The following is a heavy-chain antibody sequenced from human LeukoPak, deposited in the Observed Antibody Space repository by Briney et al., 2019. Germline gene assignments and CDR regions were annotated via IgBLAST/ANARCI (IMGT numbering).Heavy chain of an antibody. Sequence: ASVKVSCKASGYTFTSYYMHWVRQAPGQGLEWMGIINPSGGSTSYAQKFQGRVTMTRDTPTSTVYMELSSLRSEDTAVYYCARDLGEWLSLYYFDYWGQGTLVTVSS. CDR2: INPSGGST. CDR3: ARDLGEWLSLYYFDY. V-gene: IGHV1-46*01. J-gene: IGHJ4*02. CDR1: GYTFTSYY. D-gene: IGHD3-3*01.